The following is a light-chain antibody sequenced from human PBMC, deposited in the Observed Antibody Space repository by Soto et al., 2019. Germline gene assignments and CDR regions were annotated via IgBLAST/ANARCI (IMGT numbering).Light chain of an antibody. J-gene: IGLJ1*01. CDR3: SSHTTYSTRI. V-gene: IGLV2-14*01. Sequence: QSALTQPASVSGSPGQSIAISSTGTSSDIGSYNYVSWYQQHPGKAPKLIIHEVSNRPSGISDHFSGSKSGNTASLTISGLQADDEADYYCSSHTTYSTRIFGTGTKLTVL. CDR2: EVS. CDR1: SSDIGSYNY.